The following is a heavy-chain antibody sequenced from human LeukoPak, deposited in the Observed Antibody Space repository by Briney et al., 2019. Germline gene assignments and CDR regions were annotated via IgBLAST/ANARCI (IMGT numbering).Heavy chain of an antibody. CDR2: TYTSGGT. CDR3: ARLTRLSTSPDRYYLDY. J-gene: IGHJ4*02. V-gene: IGHV4-4*09. Sequence: SEPLSLTCTVSGDSISSYYWCWIRQPPGKGLELIGYTYTSGGTNYIPSLKGRVTISIDTSKNHVSLTLSSVTAAAATVYYCARLTRLSTSPDRYYLDYWGQGNVVTVCS. D-gene: IGHD6-6*01. CDR1: GDSISSYY.